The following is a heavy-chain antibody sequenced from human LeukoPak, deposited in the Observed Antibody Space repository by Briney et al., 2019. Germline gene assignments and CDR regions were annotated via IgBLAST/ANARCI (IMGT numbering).Heavy chain of an antibody. CDR3: ARDTLLRYCSGGSCFGIDY. J-gene: IGHJ4*02. CDR2: ISAYNGNT. V-gene: IGHV1-18*01. D-gene: IGHD2-15*01. Sequence: GASVKVSCKASGYTFTSYGIGWVRQAPGQGLEWMGWISAYNGNTNYAQKLQGRVTMTTDTSTSTAYMELRSLRSDDTAVYYCARDTLLRYCSGGSCFGIDYWGQGTLVTVSS. CDR1: GYTFTSYG.